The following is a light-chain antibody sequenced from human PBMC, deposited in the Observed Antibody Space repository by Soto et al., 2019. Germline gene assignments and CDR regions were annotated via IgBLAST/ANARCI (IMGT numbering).Light chain of an antibody. CDR2: GAS. V-gene: IGKV3-20*01. Sequence: EIVLTQSPGTLSLSPGERATLSCRASQSVSNNYLAWYQQKPGQAPRLLIYGASNRATGIPDRFSGSGSGTDFTLTISRLEPEDFAVYYCQQYGRPGPFAQGTKVDI. CDR3: QQYGRPGP. CDR1: QSVSNNY. J-gene: IGKJ1*01.